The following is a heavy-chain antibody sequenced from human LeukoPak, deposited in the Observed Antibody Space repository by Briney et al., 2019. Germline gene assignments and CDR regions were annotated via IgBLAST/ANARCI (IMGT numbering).Heavy chain of an antibody. D-gene: IGHD6-19*01. CDR1: GYTFANYW. V-gene: IGHV5-51*01. Sequence: GESLKISCKSSGYTFANYWIGWVRQMPGKGLEWMGIVWPVDFRTMYSPSFQGQVTISVDKSITTACLQWDSLKASDTAMYYCARHTAIAVAGHDAFDKWGQGTMVTVAP. J-gene: IGHJ3*02. CDR3: ARHTAIAVAGHDAFDK. CDR2: VWPVDFRT.